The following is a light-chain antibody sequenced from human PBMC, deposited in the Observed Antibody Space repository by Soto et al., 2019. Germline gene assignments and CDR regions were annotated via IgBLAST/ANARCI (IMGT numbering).Light chain of an antibody. Sequence: DIVMTQTPLSLSVTPVRPASISCKSSQSLLHSDGIAYFSWFQQRPGRSPRRLIYKVSNRDSGVPARFSGSGSGTDFALKISRVEAEDVGVYYCMQGTHWPITFGQGTRLEIK. J-gene: IGKJ5*01. CDR1: QSLLHSDGIAY. CDR3: MQGTHWPIT. V-gene: IGKV2-30*02. CDR2: KVS.